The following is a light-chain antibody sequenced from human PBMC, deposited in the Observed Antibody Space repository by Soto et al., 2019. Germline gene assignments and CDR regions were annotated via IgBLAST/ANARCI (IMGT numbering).Light chain of an antibody. V-gene: IGKV3-20*01. CDR3: QESPRT. J-gene: IGKJ1*01. CDR2: GAS. Sequence: ENVLTQSPGTLSLSPGERATLSCRASQNVNNHYLAWYQHKPGQAPRLLIYGASSRATGIPDRFSGSGSGTDFTLTISRLEPEDFAVYYCQESPRTFGQGTKVNIK. CDR1: QNVNNHY.